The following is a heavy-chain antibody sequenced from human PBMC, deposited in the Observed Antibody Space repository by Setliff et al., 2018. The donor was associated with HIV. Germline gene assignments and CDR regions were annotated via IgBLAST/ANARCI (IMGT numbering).Heavy chain of an antibody. Sequence: PSETLSLTCTVSGGSISSGGYFWSWIRQHPGKGLEWIGIIYYSGNTYYNPSLKSRVAMSVDTSKNQFSLKLNSVTAADTAMYYCARDRSRHYGAGGRLDVWGKGTTVTVSS. V-gene: IGHV4-31*03. D-gene: IGHD4-17*01. J-gene: IGHJ6*04. CDR3: ARDRSRHYGAGGRLDV. CDR2: IYYSGNT. CDR1: GGSISSGGYF.